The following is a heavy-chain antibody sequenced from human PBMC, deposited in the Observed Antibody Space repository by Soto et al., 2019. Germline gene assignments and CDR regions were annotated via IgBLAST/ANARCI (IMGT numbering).Heavy chain of an antibody. D-gene: IGHD1-1*01. J-gene: IGHJ4*02. CDR3: TRGPRSTSTGTGAF. Sequence: PGGSLRLSCAASGFTFSMYWMHWVRQVPGKGPEWVSRINDDGISTNYADSVKGRFTISRDNAKSTLYLQMNALRVEDTAVYYYTRGPRSTSTGTGAFWGQGTLVTVSS. V-gene: IGHV3-74*01. CDR2: INDDGIST. CDR1: GFTFSMYW.